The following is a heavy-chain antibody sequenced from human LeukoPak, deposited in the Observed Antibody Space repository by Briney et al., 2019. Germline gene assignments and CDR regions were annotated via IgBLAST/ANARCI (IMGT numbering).Heavy chain of an antibody. V-gene: IGHV4-59*12. D-gene: IGHD3-10*01. J-gene: IGHJ4*02. CDR2: IYYSGST. Sequence: SETLSLTCTVSGGSISSYYWSWIRQPPGKGLEWIGYIYYSGSTNYNPSLQSRVTISVDTSKKQISLKLRSVTAADAAVYYCARAASYFYGSGIDSWGQGTQVIVSS. CDR1: GGSISSYY. CDR3: ARAASYFYGSGIDS.